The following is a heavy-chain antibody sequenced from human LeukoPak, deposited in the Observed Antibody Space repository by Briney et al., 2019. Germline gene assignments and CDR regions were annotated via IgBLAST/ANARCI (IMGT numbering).Heavy chain of an antibody. Sequence: GGSLRLSCAASGFTFSSYAMSWVRQAPGKGLEWVSAISGSGGSTYYADSVKGRFTISRDNSKNTQYLQMNSLRAEDTAVYYCAKVEYSSNIPQHWGQGTLVTVSS. D-gene: IGHD6-6*01. CDR2: ISGSGGST. CDR3: AKVEYSSNIPQH. J-gene: IGHJ1*01. V-gene: IGHV3-23*01. CDR1: GFTFSSYA.